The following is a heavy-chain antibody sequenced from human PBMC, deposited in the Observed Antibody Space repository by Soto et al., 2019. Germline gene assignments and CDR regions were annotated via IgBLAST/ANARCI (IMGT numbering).Heavy chain of an antibody. J-gene: IGHJ4*02. CDR3: GKNHIG. V-gene: IGHV3-7*01. CDR1: GFTINPYW. CDR2: TNQDGSTT. D-gene: IGHD2-21*01. Sequence: EVQMVESGGGLVQPGGSLRLSCAASGFTINPYWMSWVRQAPGKGLEWVASTNQDGSTTYYVDSVKGRFTISRDNAKNSLYLQRNSLRAEDTAIYYCGKNHIGRGQGTLVTVSS.